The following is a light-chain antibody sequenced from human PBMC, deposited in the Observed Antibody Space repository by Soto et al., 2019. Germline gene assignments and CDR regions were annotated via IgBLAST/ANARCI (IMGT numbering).Light chain of an antibody. J-gene: IGKJ2*01. Sequence: EIVMTQSPATLSVSPGERATLSCRASQTVSSNLAWYQQKPGQAPRLLIHGASTRASGVPTRFSGSGSGTDFTLTISSLQSEEFAVYYGQQYHNWPPQFSFGQGTKLQIK. V-gene: IGKV3-15*01. CDR1: QTVSSN. CDR3: QQYHNWPPQFS. CDR2: GAS.